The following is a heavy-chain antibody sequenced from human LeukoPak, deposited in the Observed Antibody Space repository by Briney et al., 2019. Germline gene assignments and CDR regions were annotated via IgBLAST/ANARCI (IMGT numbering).Heavy chain of an antibody. CDR1: GGSISSYY. Sequence: SETLSLTCTVSGGSISSYYWSWIRQPPGKGLEWIGYIYYSGSTNYNPSLKSRVTISVDTSKNQFSPKLSSVTAADTAVYYCASGYYTGPFYFDYWGQGTLVTVSS. D-gene: IGHD3-3*01. J-gene: IGHJ4*02. CDR3: ASGYYTGPFYFDY. CDR2: IYYSGST. V-gene: IGHV4-59*01.